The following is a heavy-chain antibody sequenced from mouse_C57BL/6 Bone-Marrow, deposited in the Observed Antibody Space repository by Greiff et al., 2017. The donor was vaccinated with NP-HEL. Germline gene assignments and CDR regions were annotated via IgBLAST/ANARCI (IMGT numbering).Heavy chain of an antibody. Sequence: EVKLEESGGGLVQPGGSMKLSCVASGFTFSNYWMNWVRQSPEKGLEWVAQIRLKSDNYATHYAESVQGRFTISRDDSKSSVYLQMNNLRAEDTGIYYCTVTTVVATRYFDVWGTGTTVTVSS. CDR3: TVTTVVATRYFDV. CDR2: IRLKSDNYAT. J-gene: IGHJ1*03. D-gene: IGHD1-1*01. CDR1: GFTFSNYW. V-gene: IGHV6-3*01.